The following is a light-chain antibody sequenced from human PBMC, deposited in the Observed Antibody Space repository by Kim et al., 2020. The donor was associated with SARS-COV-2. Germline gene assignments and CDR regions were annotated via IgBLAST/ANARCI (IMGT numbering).Light chain of an antibody. V-gene: IGKV3-20*01. J-gene: IGKJ2*01. Sequence: EIVLTQSPGTLSLSPGERATLSCRASQSVSSSYLAWYQQKPGQAPRLIIYGASSRATGIPDRFISSGSGTDFTLTISRLEPEDFAVYYCQQYGSSPYTFGQGTKLEI. CDR3: QQYGSSPYT. CDR2: GAS. CDR1: QSVSSSY.